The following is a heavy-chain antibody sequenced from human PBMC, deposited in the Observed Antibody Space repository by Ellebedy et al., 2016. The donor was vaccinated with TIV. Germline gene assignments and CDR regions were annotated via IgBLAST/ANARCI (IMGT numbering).Heavy chain of an antibody. V-gene: IGHV1-24*01. Sequence: AASVKVSCKVSGYTLTELYIQWARQAPGKGLEWMGRFDPEDGETIYTQKFQGRVTMTEDTSTNTAYMELSSLRPEDTAVYYCATDRDILTPGYWGQGTLVTVSS. CDR2: FDPEDGET. CDR1: GYTLTELY. CDR3: ATDRDILTPGY. D-gene: IGHD2-21*02. J-gene: IGHJ4*02.